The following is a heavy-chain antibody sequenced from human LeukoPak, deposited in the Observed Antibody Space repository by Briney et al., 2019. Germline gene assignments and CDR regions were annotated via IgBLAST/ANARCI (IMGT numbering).Heavy chain of an antibody. CDR1: GFTVSSNY. CDR3: ARDLYTTLYPYYFDY. V-gene: IGHV3-53*01. Sequence: GGSLRLSCAASGFTVSSNYMSWVRQAPGKGLEWVSVIYSGGSTYYADSVKGRFTISRDNSKNTLYLQMNSLRAEDTAVYYCARDLYTTLYPYYFDYWGQGTLVTVSS. J-gene: IGHJ4*02. D-gene: IGHD1-26*01. CDR2: IYSGGST.